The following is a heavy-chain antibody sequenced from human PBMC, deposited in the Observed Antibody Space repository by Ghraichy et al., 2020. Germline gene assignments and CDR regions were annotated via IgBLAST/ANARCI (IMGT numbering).Heavy chain of an antibody. CDR2: IKSDGSST. CDR1: GFTLSNYW. J-gene: IGHJ4*02. D-gene: IGHD2-15*01. Sequence: SCTASGFTLSNYWMHWVRQAPGKGLVWVSRIKSDGSSTTYADSVKGRFTISRDNARNTLYLQMNSLRAEDTGVYYCAREYCSGGRCFFGTGGSHFDYWGQGTLVTVSS. CDR3: AREYCSGGRCFFGTGGSHFDY. V-gene: IGHV3-74*01.